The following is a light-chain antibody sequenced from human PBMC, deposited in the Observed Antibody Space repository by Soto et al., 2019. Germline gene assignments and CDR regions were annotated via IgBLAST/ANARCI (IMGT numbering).Light chain of an antibody. CDR1: QSVSGW. J-gene: IGKJ1*01. CDR3: QQYETFSGT. CDR2: DAS. Sequence: DIQMTQSPSTLSASVVDTVAFTGRASQSVSGWLAWYQQKPGEAPKLLIYDASALPRGVPSRFSGSGSGTKFTLTIASLQPDDFATYYCQQYETFSGTFGPGTKVDI. V-gene: IGKV1-5*01.